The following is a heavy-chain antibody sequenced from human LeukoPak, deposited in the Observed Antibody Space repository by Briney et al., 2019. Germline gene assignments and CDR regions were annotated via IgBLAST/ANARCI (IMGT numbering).Heavy chain of an antibody. CDR1: GYTITSYY. Sequence: ASVKVSCKASGYTITSYYMNWVRQAPGQGLEWMGIINPSSGRTTYAQKFQGRVTMTRDTSTSTVSMELTSLRSEDTAVFYCARGGLPARSWFDPWGQGTLVTVSS. V-gene: IGHV1-46*01. D-gene: IGHD3/OR15-3a*01. J-gene: IGHJ5*02. CDR3: ARGGLPARSWFDP. CDR2: INPSSGRT.